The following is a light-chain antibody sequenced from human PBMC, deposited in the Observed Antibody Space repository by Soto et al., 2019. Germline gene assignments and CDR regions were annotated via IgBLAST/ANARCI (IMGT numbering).Light chain of an antibody. CDR2: AAS. J-gene: IGKJ1*01. CDR1: QNVRAF. V-gene: IGKV3-11*01. CDR3: QQHSHWPPWT. Sequence: EVVLTQSPATLSLSPGERATLSCRASQNVRAFLDWYQQKPGQAPRLLLYAASNRATGIPDRFSGSGSGTDFPITISSLEPEDFAVYYCQQHSHWPPWTFGQGTRVEIQ.